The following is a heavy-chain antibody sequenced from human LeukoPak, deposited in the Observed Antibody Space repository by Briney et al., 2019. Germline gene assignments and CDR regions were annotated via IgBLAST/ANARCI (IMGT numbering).Heavy chain of an antibody. CDR1: GGSISSGGYY. V-gene: IGHV4-31*03. CDR3: ARGKWGDYQFDY. Sequence: SETLSLTCTVSGGSISSGGYYWSWIRQHAGKGLEWIGYIYYSGSTYYNPSLKSRVTISVDTSKNQFSLKLSSVTAADTAVYYCARGKWGDYQFDYWGQGTLVTVSS. J-gene: IGHJ4*02. D-gene: IGHD4-17*01. CDR2: IYYSGST.